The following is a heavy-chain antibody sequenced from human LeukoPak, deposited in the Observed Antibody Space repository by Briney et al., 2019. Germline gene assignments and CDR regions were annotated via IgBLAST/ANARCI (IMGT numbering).Heavy chain of an antibody. D-gene: IGHD5-18*01. CDR1: GGSISSYY. J-gene: IGHJ4*02. Sequence: PSETLSLTCTVSGGSISSYYWSWIRQPPGKGLEWIGYIYYSGSTNYNPSLKSRVTISVDTSKNQFSLKLSSVTAADTAVHYCARRGYSYGSKDYWGQGTLVTVSS. V-gene: IGHV4-59*08. CDR3: ARRGYSYGSKDY. CDR2: IYYSGST.